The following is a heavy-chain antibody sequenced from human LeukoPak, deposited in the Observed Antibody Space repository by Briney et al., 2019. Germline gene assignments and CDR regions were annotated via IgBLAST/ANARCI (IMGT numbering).Heavy chain of an antibody. V-gene: IGHV6-1*01. Sequence: SQTLSLTCAISGDSVSSNSVTWNWIRQSPSRGLEWLGRTYYRSTWYNDYAVSVRGRITVNPDTSKNQFSLHLNSVTPEDAAVYYCARRLTQYDCFDPWGRGILVTVSS. CDR1: GDSVSSNSVT. J-gene: IGHJ5*02. D-gene: IGHD2-2*01. CDR2: TYYRSTWYN. CDR3: ARRLTQYDCFDP.